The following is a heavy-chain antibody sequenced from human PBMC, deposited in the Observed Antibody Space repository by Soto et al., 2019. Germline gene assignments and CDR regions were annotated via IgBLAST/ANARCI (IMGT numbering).Heavy chain of an antibody. CDR2: TYYKSKWYT. Sequence: SQTLSLTCVISGDSISTNRAAWNWIRQSPSRGLEWLGRTYYKSKWYTDYAGSVKRRISITADTSRNQFSLQLNSVTPGDAAVYYCARDPENWGSYHYGMDVWGHGTTVTVSS. J-gene: IGHJ6*02. D-gene: IGHD7-27*01. V-gene: IGHV6-1*01. CDR3: ARDPENWGSYHYGMDV. CDR1: GDSISTNRAA.